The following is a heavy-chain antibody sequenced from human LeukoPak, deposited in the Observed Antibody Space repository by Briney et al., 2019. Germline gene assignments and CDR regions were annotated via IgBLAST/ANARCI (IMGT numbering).Heavy chain of an antibody. CDR2: ISGSGGNI. CDR3: AKSRSGYALFDY. V-gene: IGHV3-23*01. D-gene: IGHD5-12*01. J-gene: IGHJ4*02. Sequence: PGGSLRLSCAASGFTFSDYYMSWIRQAPGKGLEWVSSISGSGGNIYYADSVKGRFTISRDNSKNTLYLQMKSLRDDDTAVYYCAKSRSGYALFDYWGQGTLVTVSS. CDR1: GFTFSDYY.